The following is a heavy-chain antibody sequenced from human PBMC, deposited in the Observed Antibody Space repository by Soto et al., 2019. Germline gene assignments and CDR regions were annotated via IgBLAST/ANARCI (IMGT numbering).Heavy chain of an antibody. V-gene: IGHV1-18*01. J-gene: IGHJ4*02. Sequence: QIYLVQSGAEVKKPGASVKVSCKASGYTFTSYGIIWVRQAPGQGLEWMGWINIKNGNTHYAQKLQGRVTMTTDTSTTTAYMELRSLRTDDTAVYFCARDQAPYSNGWYYWGQGTLVTVSS. CDR2: INIKNGNT. CDR1: GYTFTSYG. CDR3: ARDQAPYSNGWYY. D-gene: IGHD6-19*01.